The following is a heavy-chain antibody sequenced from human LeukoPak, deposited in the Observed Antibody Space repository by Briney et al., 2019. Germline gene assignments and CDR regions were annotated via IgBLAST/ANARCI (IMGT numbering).Heavy chain of an antibody. Sequence: GGSLRLSCVVSGFTFSTHGFHWVRQAPGKGLEWVSVIWHDGGRKEYADSVRGRFTISRDNPNLYLQMNSLRAEDTAIYYCARDIGNSGFNLDYWGQGTPVTVSS. J-gene: IGHJ4*02. CDR2: IWHDGGRK. V-gene: IGHV3-33*01. CDR1: GFTFSTHG. D-gene: IGHD5-12*01. CDR3: ARDIGNSGFNLDY.